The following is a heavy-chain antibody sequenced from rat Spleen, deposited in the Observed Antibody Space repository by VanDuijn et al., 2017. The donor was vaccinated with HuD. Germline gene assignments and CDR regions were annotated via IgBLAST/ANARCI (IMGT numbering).Heavy chain of an antibody. CDR3: TVYGYTYCFDF. CDR1: GFSLTSYG. D-gene: IGHD1-9*01. Sequence: QVQLKESGPGLVQPSQTLSLTCTVSGFSLTSYGVSWVRQPPGKGLEWIGAIWSGGSTDYNSTLKSRLSISRDTSKSQVFLKMNSLQTDDTAIYFCTVYGYTYCFDFWGHGVMVTVSS. J-gene: IGHJ2*01. V-gene: IGHV2-15*01. CDR2: IWSGGST.